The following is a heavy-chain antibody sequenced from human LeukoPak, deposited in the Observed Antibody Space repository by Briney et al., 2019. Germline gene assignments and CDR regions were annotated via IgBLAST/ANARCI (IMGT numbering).Heavy chain of an antibody. CDR1: GFTFSDYY. J-gene: IGHJ4*02. CDR3: ARVKVGTTNRFDY. D-gene: IGHD1-26*01. CDR2: ISSSSDYT. Sequence: GGSLRLSCAASGFTFSDYYMTWIRQAPGKGLECVSYISSSSDYTNYPDPVKGRFTISRDDAKNSLYLQMNSLRAEDTALYYCARVKVGTTNRFDYWGQGTLVTVSS. V-gene: IGHV3-11*05.